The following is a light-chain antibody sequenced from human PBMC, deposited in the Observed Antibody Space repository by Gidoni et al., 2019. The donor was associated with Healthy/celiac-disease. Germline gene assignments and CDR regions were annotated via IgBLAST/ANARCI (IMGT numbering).Light chain of an antibody. CDR1: QSISSY. Sequence: DIQMTQSPSSLSASVGDRVTITCRASQSISSYLNWYQQKPGKAPTRLIYAASSLQSGVPSRFSGSGSGTDFTITISSLQPEDFATYYCQQSYSTPSTFGQGTKLEIK. CDR3: QQSYSTPST. J-gene: IGKJ2*01. CDR2: AAS. V-gene: IGKV1-39*01.